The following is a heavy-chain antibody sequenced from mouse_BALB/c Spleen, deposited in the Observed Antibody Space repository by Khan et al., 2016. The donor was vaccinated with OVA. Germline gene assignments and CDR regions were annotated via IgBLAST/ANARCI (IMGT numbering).Heavy chain of an antibody. CDR1: GYRFTDYW. CDR3: ANHY. V-gene: IGHV1-9*01. Sequence: QVQLQQSGAELMKPGASVKISCKATGYRFTDYWIEWVKQRPGHDLEWIGEILPGTDRINYNVSFRGKATFTADTSSNTAYMQHSSLTSEDSAVYYCANHYWGQGTSLTVSS. J-gene: IGHJ2*02. CDR2: ILPGTDRI.